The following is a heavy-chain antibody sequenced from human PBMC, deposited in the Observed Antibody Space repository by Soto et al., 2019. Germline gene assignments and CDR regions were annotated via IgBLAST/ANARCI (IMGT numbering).Heavy chain of an antibody. D-gene: IGHD6-13*01. CDR3: ARVFISSSWYYYYGMDV. V-gene: IGHV1-2*02. J-gene: IGHJ6*02. Sequence: ASVKVSCKASGYTFTGYYMHWVRQAPGQGLEWMGWINPNSGGTNYAQKFQGRVTMTRDTSISTAYMELSRLRSDDTAVYYCARVFISSSWYYYYGMDVWGQGTTVTGSS. CDR1: GYTFTGYY. CDR2: INPNSGGT.